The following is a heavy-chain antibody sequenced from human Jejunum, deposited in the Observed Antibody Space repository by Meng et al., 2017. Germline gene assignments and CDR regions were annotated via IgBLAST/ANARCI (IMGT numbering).Heavy chain of an antibody. J-gene: IGHJ4*02. D-gene: IGHD6-19*01. V-gene: IGHV3-9*01. CDR2: ISWNGDSM. Sequence: SLKISCAASGFTFEDHAMHWVRQSRGKGLEWVSSISWNGDSMAYADSVRGRFTISRDNGRNSLYLEMSSLTTEDTALYFCTRDVSAVRAYYFDYWGQGVRVTCYS. CDR1: GFTFEDHA. CDR3: TRDVSAVRAYYFDY.